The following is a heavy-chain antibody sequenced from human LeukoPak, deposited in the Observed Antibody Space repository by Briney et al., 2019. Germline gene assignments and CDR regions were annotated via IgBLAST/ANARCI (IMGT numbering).Heavy chain of an antibody. CDR3: VRGDDWPDDGCDY. CDR2: ILHDGSKE. D-gene: IGHD2-21*01. Sequence: QPGGSLRLSCAASGFTFSSYGMHWLRQAPGKGLEWVAVILHDGSKEFYIDSVKGRFTISRDNAKNTLYLQMNSLRAEDTAVYYCVRGDDWPDDGCDYWGQGTLVTVSS. CDR1: GFTFSSYG. J-gene: IGHJ4*02. V-gene: IGHV3-33*08.